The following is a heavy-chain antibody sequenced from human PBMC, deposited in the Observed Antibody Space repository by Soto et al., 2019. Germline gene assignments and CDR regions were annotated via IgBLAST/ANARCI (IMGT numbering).Heavy chain of an antibody. CDR2: ISSDGSSI. J-gene: IGHJ4*02. CDR3: ARDLPTGTPPPYFDY. V-gene: IGHV3-74*01. CDR1: GFTFSSYW. D-gene: IGHD1-1*01. Sequence: PGGSLRLSCAASGFTFSSYWMHWVRQAPGKGLVWVSRISSDGSSITYADSVKGRFTISRDNAKNTLYLQMNSLRAEDTAVYYCARDLPTGTPPPYFDYWGQGTMVTVSS.